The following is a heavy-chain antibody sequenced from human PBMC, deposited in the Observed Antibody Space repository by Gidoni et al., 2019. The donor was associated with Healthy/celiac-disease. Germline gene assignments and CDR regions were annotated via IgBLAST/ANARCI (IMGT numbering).Heavy chain of an antibody. CDR1: GGSFSGYY. J-gene: IGHJ4*02. V-gene: IGHV4-34*01. D-gene: IGHD3-10*01. Sequence: QVQLQQLGAGLLKPSENLPLTCAVFGGSFSGYYWSWIRQPPGKGLEWIGEINHSGSTNYNPSLKSRVTISVDTSKNQFSLKLSSVPAADTAVYDCARGTPMVRGVVDYWGQGTLVTVSS. CDR2: INHSGST. CDR3: ARGTPMVRGVVDY.